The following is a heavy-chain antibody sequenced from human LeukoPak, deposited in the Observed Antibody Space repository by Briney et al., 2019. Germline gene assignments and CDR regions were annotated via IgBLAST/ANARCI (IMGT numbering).Heavy chain of an antibody. CDR2: ISAYNGNT. V-gene: IGHV1-18*01. D-gene: IGHD3-10*01. CDR3: ARDRGTMVRGVIITDYGMDV. Sequence: ASVKVSCKASGYTFTSYGISWVRQAPGQGLEWMGWISAYNGNTNYAQKLQGRVTMTTDTSTSTAYMELRSLRSDDTAVYYCARDRGTMVRGVIITDYGMDVWGQGTTVTVSS. J-gene: IGHJ6*02. CDR1: GYTFTSYG.